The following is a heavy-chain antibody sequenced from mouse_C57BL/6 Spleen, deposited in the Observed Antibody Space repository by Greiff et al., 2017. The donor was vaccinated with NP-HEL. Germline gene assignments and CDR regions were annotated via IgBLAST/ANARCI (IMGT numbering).Heavy chain of an antibody. CDR3: ARSGGPYYDYDDGFDY. D-gene: IGHD2-4*01. V-gene: IGHV1-80*01. CDR2: IYPGDGDT. CDR1: GYAFSSYW. J-gene: IGHJ2*01. Sequence: QVQLQQSGAELVKPGASVKISCKASGYAFSSYWMNWVKQRPGKGLEWIGQIYPGDGDTNYNGKFKGKATLTADKSSSTAYMQLSSLTSEDSAVYFCARSGGPYYDYDDGFDYWGQGTTLTVSS.